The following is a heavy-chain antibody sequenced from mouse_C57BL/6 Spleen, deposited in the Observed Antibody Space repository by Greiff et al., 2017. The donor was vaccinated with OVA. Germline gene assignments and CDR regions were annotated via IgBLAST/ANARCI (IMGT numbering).Heavy chain of an antibody. CDR1: GYTFTSYW. Sequence: QVQLQQPGAELVKPGASVKLSCKASGYTFTSYWMQWVKQRPGQGLEWIGEIDPSDSYTNYNQKFKGKATLTVDTSSSTAYMQLSSLTSEDSAVYYCARYDYDGDYWGQGTTLTVSS. CDR3: ARYDYDGDY. V-gene: IGHV1-50*01. J-gene: IGHJ2*01. CDR2: IDPSDSYT. D-gene: IGHD2-4*01.